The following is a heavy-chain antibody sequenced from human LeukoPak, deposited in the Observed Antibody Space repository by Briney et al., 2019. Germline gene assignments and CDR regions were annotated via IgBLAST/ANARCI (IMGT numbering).Heavy chain of an antibody. Sequence: SETLSLTCAVYGGSFSGYYWSWIRQPPGKGLEWIGEINHSGSTNYNPSLKSRVTISVDTSKNQFSLKLSSVTAADTAVYYCASTTGDWGSSFDYWGQGTLVTVSS. V-gene: IGHV4-34*01. CDR3: ASTTGDWGSSFDY. CDR1: GGSFSGYY. J-gene: IGHJ4*02. D-gene: IGHD7-27*01. CDR2: INHSGST.